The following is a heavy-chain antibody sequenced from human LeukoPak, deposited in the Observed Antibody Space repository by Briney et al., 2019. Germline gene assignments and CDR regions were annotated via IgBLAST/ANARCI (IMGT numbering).Heavy chain of an antibody. CDR3: AKAVVVVPAATPFDY. D-gene: IGHD2-2*01. J-gene: IGHJ4*02. CDR1: GFTFSSYA. Sequence: GGSLRLSCAASGFTFSSYAMSWVRQAPGKGLEWVSTISGSGGATYYADSVTGRFTISRDNSKITLYLQMNGLRAEDTALFYCAKAVVVVPAATPFDYWGLGTLVTVSS. CDR2: ISGSGGAT. V-gene: IGHV3-23*01.